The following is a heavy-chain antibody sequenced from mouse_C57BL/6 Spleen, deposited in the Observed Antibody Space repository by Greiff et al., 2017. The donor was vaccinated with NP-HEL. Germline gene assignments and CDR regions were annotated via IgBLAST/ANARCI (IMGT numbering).Heavy chain of an antibody. CDR1: GFNIKDYY. Sequence: VQLQQSGAELVKPGASVKLSCTASGFNIKDYYMHWWKQRIERGLVWIGRIDPEDGETKYAPKFRGKATITADTSSNTAYLQLSSLTSEDTAVYYCARSGGSSSRWGQGTTLTVSS. V-gene: IGHV14-2*01. D-gene: IGHD1-1*01. J-gene: IGHJ2*01. CDR3: ARSGGSSSR. CDR2: IDPEDGET.